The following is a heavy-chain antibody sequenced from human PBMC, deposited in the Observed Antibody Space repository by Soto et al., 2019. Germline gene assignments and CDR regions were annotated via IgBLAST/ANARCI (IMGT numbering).Heavy chain of an antibody. J-gene: IGHJ4*02. V-gene: IGHV4-59*01. CDR1: GDSIRSYY. CDR2: VFHTGNT. CDR3: AREQYNWKI. D-gene: IGHD1-20*01. Sequence: SETLSLTCSVSGDSIRSYYWTWIRQPPGKGLQWIGYVFHTGNTNYNPSLKSRVTISEDASKNQVSLRLTSVTAADTAVYSCAREQYNWKIWGQGTLVTVSS.